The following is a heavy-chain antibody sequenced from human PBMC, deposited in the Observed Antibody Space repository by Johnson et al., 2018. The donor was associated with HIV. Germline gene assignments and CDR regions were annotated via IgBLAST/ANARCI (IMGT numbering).Heavy chain of an antibody. J-gene: IGHJ3*02. CDR2: ISYDGSST. CDR1: GFTFSSYG. Sequence: QVQLVESGGGVVQPGRSLRLSCAASGFTFSSYGMHWVRQAPGKGLEWVAVISYDGSSTFYADSVKGRFTISRDNAKNSLYLQMNSLRLEDTAVYYCAKDRGSPGIPAAFDIWGQVTIVTVSS. CDR3: AKDRGSPGIPAAFDI. V-gene: IGHV3-30*19. D-gene: IGHD1-26*01.